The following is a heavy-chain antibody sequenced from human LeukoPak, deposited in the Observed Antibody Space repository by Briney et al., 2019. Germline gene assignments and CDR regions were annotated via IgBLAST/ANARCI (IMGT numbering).Heavy chain of an antibody. J-gene: IGHJ4*02. CDR2: INPSGGST. D-gene: IGHD6-13*01. CDR1: GYTFTSYY. CDR3: ASAAAAFNQEYYFDY. Sequence: GASVKVSCKASGYTFTSYYMHWVRQAPGQGLEWMGIINPSGGSTSYAQKFQGRVTMTRDMSTSTVYMELSSLRSEDTAVYYCASAAAAFNQEYYFDYWGQGTLVTVSS. V-gene: IGHV1-46*01.